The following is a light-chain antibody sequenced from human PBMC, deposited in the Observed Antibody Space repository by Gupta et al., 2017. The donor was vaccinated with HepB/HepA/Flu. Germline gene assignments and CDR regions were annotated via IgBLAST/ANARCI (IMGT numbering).Light chain of an antibody. CDR3: AAWDDSLSGWV. Sequence: QSVLTQPPSASGTPGQSVPISCSGSSSNIGSNYVYWYQQRPGTAPKLLIYRNNQRPSGVPDRFSGSKSGTSASVAISGLRAEEEADYYCAAWDDSLSGWVFGGGTKLTVL. CDR2: RNN. V-gene: IGLV1-47*01. CDR1: SSNIGSNY. J-gene: IGLJ3*02.